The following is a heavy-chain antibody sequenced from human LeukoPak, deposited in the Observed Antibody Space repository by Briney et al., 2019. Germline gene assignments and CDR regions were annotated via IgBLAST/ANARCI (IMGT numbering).Heavy chain of an antibody. J-gene: IGHJ4*02. CDR3: ARILPAGYSSSWYDY. CDR1: GYTFTGYY. V-gene: IGHV1-3*01. Sequence: ASVKVSCKASGYTFTGYYMHWVRQAPGQRLEWMGWINAGNGNTKYSQKFQGRVTITRDTSASTAYMELSSLRSEDTAVYYCARILPAGYSSSWYDYWGQGTLVTVSS. D-gene: IGHD6-13*01. CDR2: INAGNGNT.